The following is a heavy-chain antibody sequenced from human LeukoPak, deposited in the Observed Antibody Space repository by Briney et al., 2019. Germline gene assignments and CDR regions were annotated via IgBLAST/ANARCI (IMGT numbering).Heavy chain of an antibody. D-gene: IGHD2-15*01. CDR1: VFTFRSSA. CDR2: LSSSGTDT. CDR3: AKQFRYCSDGYCYFDY. J-gene: IGHJ4*02. V-gene: IGHV3-23*01. Sequence: QAGGSLRLSCAASVFTFRSSAMSWVRQAPGKGPEWVSSLSSSGTDTSYADPVKGRFTISKDNSKNTLYLQMNSLRADDTAVYYCAKQFRYCSDGYCYFDYWGQGTLVTVSS.